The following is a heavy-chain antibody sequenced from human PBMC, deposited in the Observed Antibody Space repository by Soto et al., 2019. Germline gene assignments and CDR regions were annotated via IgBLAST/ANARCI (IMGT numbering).Heavy chain of an antibody. V-gene: IGHV1-46*01. Sequence: QVQMVQSGAEVKKPGASVKVSCKASEYTFIDYYIHWVRQAPGQGLEWMGIINPSGYTSTLSQRFQGRLTMTSDTSTSTVYMELGSLTSEDTAIYYCARDLHGAFTTMAHWGQGTLVTVSS. CDR1: EYTFIDYY. CDR2: INPSGYTS. J-gene: IGHJ4*02. D-gene: IGHD1-1*01. CDR3: ARDLHGAFTTMAH.